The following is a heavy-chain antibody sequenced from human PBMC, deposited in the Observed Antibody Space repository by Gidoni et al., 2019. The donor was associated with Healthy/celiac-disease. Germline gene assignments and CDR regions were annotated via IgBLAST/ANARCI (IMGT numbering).Heavy chain of an antibody. V-gene: IGHV3-64D*06. Sequence: EVQLVESGGGLVQPGGSLRLSCSASVFTFSSYAMHWVRQAPGKGLEYVSAISSNGGSTYYADSVKGRFTISRDNSKNTLYLQMSSLRAEDTAVYYCVKTGGYCSSTSCYRGLYYYGMDVWGQGTTVTVSS. CDR1: VFTFSSYA. J-gene: IGHJ6*02. CDR3: VKTGGYCSSTSCYRGLYYYGMDV. CDR2: ISSNGGST. D-gene: IGHD2-2*02.